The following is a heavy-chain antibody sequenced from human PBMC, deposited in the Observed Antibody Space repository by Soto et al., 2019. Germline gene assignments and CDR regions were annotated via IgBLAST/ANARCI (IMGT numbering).Heavy chain of an antibody. CDR2: INHSGSY. CDR3: ARGAGGSRSYIDY. V-gene: IGHV4-34*01. CDR1: GGSFSGYF. D-gene: IGHD2-15*01. J-gene: IGHJ4*02. Sequence: QVQLQEWGAGLLKPSETLSLTCAVYGGSFSGYFWTWSRQPPGKGLEWIGEINHSGSYNYNPSLKSRLTTSVDTSKSQFSLQLSSVTAADTAVYYCARGAGGSRSYIDYWGQGTLVTVSS.